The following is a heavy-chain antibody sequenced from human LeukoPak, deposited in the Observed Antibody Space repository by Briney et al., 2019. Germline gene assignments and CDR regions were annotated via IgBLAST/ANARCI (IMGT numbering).Heavy chain of an antibody. CDR3: ARVYLNYGSAHYGMDV. CDR2: IYYSGST. D-gene: IGHD3-10*01. CDR1: GGSISSYY. J-gene: IGHJ6*04. Sequence: SETLSLTCTVSGGSISSYYWSWIRQPPGKGLEWIGYIYYSGSTNYNPSLKSRVTISVDTSKNQFSLKLSSVTAADTVVYYCARVYLNYGSAHYGMDVWGKGTTVTVSS. V-gene: IGHV4-59*01.